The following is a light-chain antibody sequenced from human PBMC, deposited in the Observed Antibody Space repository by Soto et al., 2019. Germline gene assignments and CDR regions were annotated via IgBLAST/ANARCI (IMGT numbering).Light chain of an antibody. J-gene: IGLJ3*02. Sequence: QPVLTQPPSVSGAPGQRVTISCTGSSSNIGAGYDVHWYQQLPGTAPKLLIYGNSNRPSGVPDRFSGSKSGTSTSLAITGLQAEDEADYYCQSYDSSLRGSVFGGGTQLTVL. CDR2: GNS. CDR3: QSYDSSLRGSV. V-gene: IGLV1-40*01. CDR1: SSNIGAGYD.